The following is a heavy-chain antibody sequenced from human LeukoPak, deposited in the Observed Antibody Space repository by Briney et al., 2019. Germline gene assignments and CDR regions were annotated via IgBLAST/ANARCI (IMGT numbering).Heavy chain of an antibody. V-gene: IGHV4-39*07. J-gene: IGHJ6*03. D-gene: IGHD2-15*01. CDR3: ARTPHYYYYYMDV. CDR1: GGSISSSSYY. Sequence: SETLSLTCTVSGGSISSSSYYWGWIRQPPGKGLEWIGEINHSGSTNYNPSLKSRVTISVDTSKNQFSLKLSSVTAADTAVYYCARTPHYYYYYMDVWGKGTTVTVSS. CDR2: INHSGST.